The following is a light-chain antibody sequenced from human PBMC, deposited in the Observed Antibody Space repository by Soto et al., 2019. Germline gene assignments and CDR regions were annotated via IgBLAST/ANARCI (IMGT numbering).Light chain of an antibody. V-gene: IGLV2-14*01. CDR1: SSDVGAYNY. CDR3: SSYTSSSTPL. Sequence: QSALTQPASVSGSPGRSITISCTGTSSDVGAYNYVSWYQQYPGKAPKLMIYDVSNRPSGVSNRFSGSKSGNTASPTISGLQAEDEADYYCSSYTSSSTPLFGGGTKLTVL. J-gene: IGLJ2*01. CDR2: DVS.